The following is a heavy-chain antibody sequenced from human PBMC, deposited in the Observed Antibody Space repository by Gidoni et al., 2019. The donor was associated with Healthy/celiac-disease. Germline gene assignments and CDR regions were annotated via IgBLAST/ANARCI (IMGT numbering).Heavy chain of an antibody. CDR2: INSDGSST. CDR1: GFTFISYW. J-gene: IGHJ6*02. Sequence: EVQLVESGGGLVQPGGSLRLSCAASGFTFISYWMHWVRQAQGKGLVWVSRINSDGSSTSYADSVKGRFTISRDNAKNTLYLQMNSLRAEDTAVYYCASVLAYCGGDCYSAPKNYYYYYGMDVWGQGTTVTVSS. V-gene: IGHV3-74*01. D-gene: IGHD2-21*01. CDR3: ASVLAYCGGDCYSAPKNYYYYYGMDV.